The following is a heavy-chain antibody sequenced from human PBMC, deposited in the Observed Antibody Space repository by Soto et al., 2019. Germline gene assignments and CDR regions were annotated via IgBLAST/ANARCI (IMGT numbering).Heavy chain of an antibody. V-gene: IGHV1-69*06. Sequence: SVKVSCKASGGTFSSYAISWVRQAPGQGLEWMGGIIPIFGTANYAQKFQGRVTIPADKSTSTAYMELSSLRSEETAGYYCARELVPATGYDAFDIWGQGTMVTVSS. D-gene: IGHD2-2*01. J-gene: IGHJ3*02. CDR2: IIPIFGTA. CDR1: GGTFSSYA. CDR3: ARELVPATGYDAFDI.